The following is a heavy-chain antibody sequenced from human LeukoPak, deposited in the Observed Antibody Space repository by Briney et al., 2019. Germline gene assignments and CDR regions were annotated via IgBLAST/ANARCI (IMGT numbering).Heavy chain of an antibody. CDR3: ARGAAAPRPFDY. CDR2: IIPIFGTA. CDR1: GGTFSSYA. V-gene: IGHV1-69*13. J-gene: IGHJ4*02. Sequence: ASVKVSCKASGGTFSSYAISWVRQAPGQGLEWMGGIIPIFGTANYAQKFQGRVTITADESTSTAYMELSSLRSEDTAVYYCARGAAAPRPFDYWGQGTLVTVSS. D-gene: IGHD6-13*01.